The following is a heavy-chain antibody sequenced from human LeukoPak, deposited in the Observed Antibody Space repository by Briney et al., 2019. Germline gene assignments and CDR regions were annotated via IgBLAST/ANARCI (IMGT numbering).Heavy chain of an antibody. D-gene: IGHD3-16*01. Sequence: GESLKISCKGSGYSFTNYWIGWVRQMPGKGLEWMGTIYPGDSDTRYSPSFQGQVTISADKSIHIAYLQWSSLKASDTAIYYCARAERVYSYGSDAFDIWGQGTMVTVSS. CDR2: IYPGDSDT. CDR1: GYSFTNYW. CDR3: ARAERVYSYGSDAFDI. J-gene: IGHJ3*02. V-gene: IGHV5-51*01.